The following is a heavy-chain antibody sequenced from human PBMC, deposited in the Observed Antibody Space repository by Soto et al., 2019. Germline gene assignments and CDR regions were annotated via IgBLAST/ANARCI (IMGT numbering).Heavy chain of an antibody. CDR2: IYYSGST. CDR1: GGSISSYY. J-gene: IGHJ5*02. D-gene: IGHD2-15*01. CDR3: ARHYCSGGSCYRDNWFDP. Sequence: TSETLSLTCTVSGGSISSYYWSWIRQPPGKGLEWIGYIYYSGSTNYNPSLKSRVTISVDTSKNQFSLKLSSVTAADTAVYYCARHYCSGGSCYRDNWFDPWGQGTLVTVSS. V-gene: IGHV4-59*08.